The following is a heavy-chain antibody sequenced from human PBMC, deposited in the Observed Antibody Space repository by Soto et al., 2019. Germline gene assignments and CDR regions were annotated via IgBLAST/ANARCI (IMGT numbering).Heavy chain of an antibody. CDR2: IYSGGST. CDR1: GFTVSSNY. V-gene: IGHV3-66*01. D-gene: IGHD3-10*01. J-gene: IGHJ4*02. CDR3: ARENYGSGSYYPNLFDY. Sequence: GSLRLSCAASGFTVSSNYMSWVRQAPGKGLEWVSVIYSGGSTYYADSVKGRFTISRDNSKNTLYLQMNSLRAEDTAVYYCARENYGSGSYYPNLFDYWGQGTLVTVSS.